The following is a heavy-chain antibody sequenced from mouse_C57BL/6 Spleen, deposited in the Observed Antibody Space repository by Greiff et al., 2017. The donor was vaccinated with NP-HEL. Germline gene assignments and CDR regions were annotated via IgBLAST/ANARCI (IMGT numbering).Heavy chain of an antibody. D-gene: IGHD2-3*01. Sequence: QVQLQQPGAELVKPGASVKLSCKASGYTFTSYWMHWVKQRPGQGLEWIRMIHPNSGSTNYNEKFKSKATLTVDKSSSTAYMQLSSLTSEDSAVYYCARYDGSSGFAYWGQGTLVTVSA. CDR1: GYTFTSYW. CDR3: ARYDGSSGFAY. J-gene: IGHJ3*01. V-gene: IGHV1-64*01. CDR2: IHPNSGST.